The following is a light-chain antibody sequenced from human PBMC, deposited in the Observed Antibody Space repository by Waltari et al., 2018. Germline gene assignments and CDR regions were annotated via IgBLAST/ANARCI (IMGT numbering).Light chain of an antibody. CDR3: SSFTSSATWV. Sequence: QSALTQPASLSGSPRQSITISCTGTNSDIGGYNYVSWYQHHSGKAPKRMIFGVSDRPSGVSNRFSGSKSGNTASLTISELQADDEADYYCSSFTSSATWVFGGGTKLTVL. CDR2: GVS. V-gene: IGLV2-14*03. J-gene: IGLJ3*02. CDR1: NSDIGGYNY.